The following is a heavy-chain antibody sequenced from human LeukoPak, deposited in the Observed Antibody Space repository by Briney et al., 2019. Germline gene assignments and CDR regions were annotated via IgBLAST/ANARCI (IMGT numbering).Heavy chain of an antibody. CDR2: IRRKDSGGTT. J-gene: IGHJ4*02. CDR3: TRARRDGYDNSFES. Sequence: GGSLRLSCTDDGFTFRAYSMSWVRQAPGKGLEWVAFIRRKDSGGTTEYAASVRGRFTISRDDSKSIAYLQMNSLKTEDTAVYYCTRARRDGYDNSFESWGQGTLVTVSS. CDR1: GFTFRAYS. D-gene: IGHD5-24*01. V-gene: IGHV3-49*04.